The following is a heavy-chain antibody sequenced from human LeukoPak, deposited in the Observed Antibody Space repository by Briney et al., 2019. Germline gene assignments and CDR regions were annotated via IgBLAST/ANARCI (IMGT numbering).Heavy chain of an antibody. CDR1: GYTFTSYY. CDR2: INPTAGST. D-gene: IGHD3-10*01. V-gene: IGHV1-46*01. J-gene: IGHJ6*02. Sequence: ASVKVSCKTSGYTFTSYYIHWARQAPGQGLEWMGIINPTAGSTNYAQKFQGRVTMTRDTSTSTVYMELSSLRSEDTAVYYCARDLSHRVTMGFYYYGMDVWGQGTTVTVSS. CDR3: ARDLSHRVTMGFYYYGMDV.